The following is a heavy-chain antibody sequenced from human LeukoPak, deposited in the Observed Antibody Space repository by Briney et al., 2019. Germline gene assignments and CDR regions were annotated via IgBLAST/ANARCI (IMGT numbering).Heavy chain of an antibody. Sequence: SVKVSCKASGGTFSSYAISWVRQAPGQGLEWMGRIIPIFGTANYAQKFQGRVTITTDESTSTAYMELSSPRSEDTAVYYCARASHNYYGSGSYEDYWGQGTLVTVSS. D-gene: IGHD3-10*01. CDR2: IIPIFGTA. CDR1: GGTFSSYA. J-gene: IGHJ4*02. V-gene: IGHV1-69*05. CDR3: ARASHNYYGSGSYEDY.